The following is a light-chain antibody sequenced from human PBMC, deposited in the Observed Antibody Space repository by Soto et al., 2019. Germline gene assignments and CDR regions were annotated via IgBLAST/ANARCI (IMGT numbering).Light chain of an antibody. CDR3: SSYAGSYNLGV. J-gene: IGLJ3*02. Sequence: QSALAQPRSVSGSPGQSVTISCTGTSSDVGGYDFVSWYQQLPGKAPKLMIFDVNKRSSGVSDRFSGSKSVNSACLTISGLQAEDEDDYYCSSYAGSYNLGVFGGGTKLTVL. V-gene: IGLV2-11*01. CDR2: DVN. CDR1: SSDVGGYDF.